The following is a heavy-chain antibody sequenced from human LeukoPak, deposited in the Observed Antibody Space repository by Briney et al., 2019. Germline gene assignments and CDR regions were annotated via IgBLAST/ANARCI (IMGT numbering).Heavy chain of an antibody. CDR2: IIPIFGTA. CDR1: GGTFSSYA. D-gene: IGHD3-10*01. Sequence: ASVTVSCKASGGTFSSYAISWVRQAPGQGLEWMGGIIPIFGTANYAQKFQGRVTITADESTSTAYMELSSLRSEDTAVYYCARDWSSGGYFDYWGQGTLVTVSS. CDR3: ARDWSSGGYFDY. J-gene: IGHJ4*02. V-gene: IGHV1-69*13.